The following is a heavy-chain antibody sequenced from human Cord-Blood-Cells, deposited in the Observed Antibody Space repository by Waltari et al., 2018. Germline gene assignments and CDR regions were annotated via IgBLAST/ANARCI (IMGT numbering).Heavy chain of an antibody. J-gene: IGHJ5*02. V-gene: IGHV4-31*03. CDR1: GGSISSGSYY. CDR3: ARGPIVVVPAADNWFDP. Sequence: QTLSLTCTVSGGSISSGSYYWSWIRQHPGKGLEWIGYIYYSGSTYYNPSLKSRVTISVDTSKNQFSLKLSSVTAADTAVYYCARGPIVVVPAADNWFDPWGQGTLVTVSS. CDR2: IYYSGST. D-gene: IGHD2-2*01.